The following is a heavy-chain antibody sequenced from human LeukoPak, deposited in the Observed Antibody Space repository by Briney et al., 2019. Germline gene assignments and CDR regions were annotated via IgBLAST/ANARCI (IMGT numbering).Heavy chain of an antibody. CDR1: GFTVSSNY. D-gene: IGHD1-14*01. CDR3: AKSEPKYYFDY. CDR2: IYSGGST. V-gene: IGHV3-66*01. Sequence: GGSLRLSCAASGFTVSSNYMSWVRQAPGKGLEWVSVIYSGGSTYYADSVKGRFTISRDNSKNTLYLQMNSLRAEDTAVYYCAKSEPKYYFDYWGQGTLVTVSS. J-gene: IGHJ4*02.